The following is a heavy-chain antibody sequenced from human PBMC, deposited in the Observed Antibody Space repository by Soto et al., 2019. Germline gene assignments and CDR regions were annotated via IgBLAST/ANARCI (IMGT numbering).Heavy chain of an antibody. CDR1: GFTFSSYD. D-gene: IGHD2-15*01. Sequence: GGSLRLSCAASGFTFSSYDMNWVRQAPGKGLEWVSGVSASGSITSYADSAKGRFTISRENAKNTVFLQMTGLRAEDTAVYFCAKGDCSGGRCYRGFDYWGQGTLVTVSS. CDR3: AKGDCSGGRCYRGFDY. V-gene: IGHV3-23*01. J-gene: IGHJ4*02. CDR2: VSASGSIT.